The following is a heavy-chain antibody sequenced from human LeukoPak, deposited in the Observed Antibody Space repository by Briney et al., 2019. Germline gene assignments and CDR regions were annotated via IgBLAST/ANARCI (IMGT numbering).Heavy chain of an antibody. CDR1: GYSISSGYY. Sequence: SETLSLTCAVSGYSISSGYYWAWIRQPPGKGLEWIGNIYHSGSTYYNPSLKSRVTISVDTSKNQFSLKLSSVTAADTAVYYGARRYSNSYFDYWGQGTLVTVSS. J-gene: IGHJ4*02. CDR3: ARRYSNSYFDY. V-gene: IGHV4-38-2*01. D-gene: IGHD4-11*01. CDR2: IYHSGST.